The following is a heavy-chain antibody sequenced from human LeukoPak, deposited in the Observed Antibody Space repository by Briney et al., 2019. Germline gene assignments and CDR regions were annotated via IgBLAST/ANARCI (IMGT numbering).Heavy chain of an antibody. CDR3: ARAPLRYFDWRIDAFDI. J-gene: IGHJ3*02. Sequence: PSETLSLTCTVSGGSISSNSYYWGWIRQPPGKGLEWIGYIYYSGSTYYNPSLKSRVTISVDTSKNQFSLKLSSVTAADTAVYYCARAPLRYFDWRIDAFDIWGQGTMVTVSS. CDR2: IYYSGST. D-gene: IGHD3-9*01. CDR1: GGSISSNSYY. V-gene: IGHV4-31*03.